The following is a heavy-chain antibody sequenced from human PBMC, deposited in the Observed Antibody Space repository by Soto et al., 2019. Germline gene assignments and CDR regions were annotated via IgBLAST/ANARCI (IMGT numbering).Heavy chain of an antibody. CDR2: TYPGDSDT. D-gene: IGHD3-3*01. Sequence: PGESLKISCKGSGYSFTSYWIGWVRQMPGKGLEWMGITYPGDSDTRYSPSFQGQVTISADKSISTAYLQWSSLKASDTAMYYCARHMVSGRPYYYGMDVWGQGTTVTVSS. V-gene: IGHV5-51*01. J-gene: IGHJ6*02. CDR1: GYSFTSYW. CDR3: ARHMVSGRPYYYGMDV.